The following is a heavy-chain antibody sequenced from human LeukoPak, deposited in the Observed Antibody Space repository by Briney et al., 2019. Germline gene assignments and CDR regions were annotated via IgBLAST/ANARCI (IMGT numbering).Heavy chain of an antibody. J-gene: IGHJ5*02. CDR3: ARLSYYALRP. D-gene: IGHD2/OR15-2a*01. CDR2: INHSGST. V-gene: IGHV4-34*01. CDR1: GGSFSGYY. Sequence: SETLSLTCAVYGGSFSGYYWSWIRQPPGKGLEWIGEINHSGSTNYNPSLKSRVTISVDTSKNQFSLKLSSVTAADTAVYYCARLSYYALRPWGQGTLVTVSS.